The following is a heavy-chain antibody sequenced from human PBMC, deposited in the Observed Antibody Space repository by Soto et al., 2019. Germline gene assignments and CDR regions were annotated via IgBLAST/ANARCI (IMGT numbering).Heavy chain of an antibody. Sequence: PGGSLRLSCAASGFSFSNYAMSWVRQAPGKGLEWLSGIGGRGTSAYYADSVKGRFAISRDNSANTVFLQLNSLSADDTAVYFCAISRYVDSSGEFYDFGGEGTLVTVPS. CDR1: GFSFSNYA. J-gene: IGHJ4*02. CDR3: AISRYVDSSGEFYDF. V-gene: IGHV3-23*01. D-gene: IGHD3-22*01. CDR2: IGGRGTSA.